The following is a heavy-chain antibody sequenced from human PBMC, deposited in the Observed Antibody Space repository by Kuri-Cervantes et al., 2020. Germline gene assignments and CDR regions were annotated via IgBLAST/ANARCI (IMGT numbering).Heavy chain of an antibody. J-gene: IGHJ4*02. D-gene: IGHD5-24*01. V-gene: IGHV3-30-3*02. Sequence: GGSLRLSCAASGFTFSSYAMHWVRQAPGKGLEWVAVISYDGSNKYYADSVKGRFTISRDNSKNTLYLQMNSLSAEDTAVYYCAKQSWLQLCDYWGQGTLVTVSS. CDR2: ISYDGSNK. CDR3: AKQSWLQLCDY. CDR1: GFTFSSYA.